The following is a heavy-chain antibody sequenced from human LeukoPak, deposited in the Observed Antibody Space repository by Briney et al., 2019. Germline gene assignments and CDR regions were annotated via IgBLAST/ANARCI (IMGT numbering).Heavy chain of an antibody. Sequence: GGSLRLSCTASGFTFDDYGMRWVRQAPGKGVEWVTGINWNGGSTGYADSVKGRFTISRDNAKNSLYLQMNSLRAEDTALYYCARALDSTPYYDFWSGYYKIDYFDYWGQGTLVTVSS. D-gene: IGHD3-3*01. V-gene: IGHV3-20*04. CDR1: GFTFDDYG. CDR2: INWNGGST. CDR3: ARALDSTPYYDFWSGYYKIDYFDY. J-gene: IGHJ4*02.